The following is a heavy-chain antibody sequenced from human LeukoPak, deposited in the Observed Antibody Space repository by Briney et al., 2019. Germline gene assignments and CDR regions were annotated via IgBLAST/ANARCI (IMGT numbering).Heavy chain of an antibody. V-gene: IGHV4-38-2*02. D-gene: IGHD3-22*01. CDR3: ARQDDSSGYYYFSWFDP. Sequence: SETLSLTCTVSGYSISSGNYWDWIRQPPGKGLEWIGSIYHSGSTYYNPSLKSRVTISVDTSKNQFSLKLSSVTAADTAVYYCARQDDSSGYYYFSWFDPWGQGTLVTVSS. CDR2: IYHSGST. CDR1: GYSISSGNY. J-gene: IGHJ5*02.